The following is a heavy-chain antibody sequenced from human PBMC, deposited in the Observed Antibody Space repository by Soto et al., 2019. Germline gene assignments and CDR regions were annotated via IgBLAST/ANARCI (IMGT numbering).Heavy chain of an antibody. J-gene: IGHJ3*02. Sequence: QITLKESGPALVKPTQTLTLTRTFSGFSLNTRAVGVGWIRQAPGKALEWLALINWNDDERYSLSLKDRLTITKDTSKIHVGLTMTNIGPVDTATYYCAHRHDLVGFDIWGQGTAVTVSS. CDR3: AHRHDLVGFDI. V-gene: IGHV2-5*01. CDR1: GFSLNTRAVG. CDR2: INWNDDE. D-gene: IGHD3-16*01.